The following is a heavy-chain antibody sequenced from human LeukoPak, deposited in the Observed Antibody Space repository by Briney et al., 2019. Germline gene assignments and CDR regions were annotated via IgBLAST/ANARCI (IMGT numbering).Heavy chain of an antibody. CDR3: ARGSRFGDRCDMDY. Sequence: ASVKVSCKASGYTFTSYYMHWVRQAPGQGLEWMGWINPNSGGTNYAQKFQGRVTMTRDTSISTAYMELSRLRSDDTAVYYCARGSRFGDRCDMDYWGQGTLVTVSS. CDR2: INPNSGGT. J-gene: IGHJ4*02. D-gene: IGHD3-10*01. CDR1: GYTFTSYY. V-gene: IGHV1-2*02.